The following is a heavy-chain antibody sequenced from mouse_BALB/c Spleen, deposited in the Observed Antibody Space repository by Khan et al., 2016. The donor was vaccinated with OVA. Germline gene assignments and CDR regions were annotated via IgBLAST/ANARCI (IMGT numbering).Heavy chain of an antibody. Sequence: QVQLKESGPGLVAPSQSLSITCTISGFSLTDYGVHWVRQPPGKGLEWLVVIWSDGSTTYNSALNSRLSIIKDNSKSQIFLKMNSLQTDDTAMYYCSRKPYYHYYIMDYWGQGTSVTVSS. CDR1: GFSLTDYG. J-gene: IGHJ4*01. CDR2: IWSDGST. CDR3: SRKPYYHYYIMDY. V-gene: IGHV2-6-1*01. D-gene: IGHD2-10*01.